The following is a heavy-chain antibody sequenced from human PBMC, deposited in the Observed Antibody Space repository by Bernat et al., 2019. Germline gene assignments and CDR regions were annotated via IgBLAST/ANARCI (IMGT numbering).Heavy chain of an antibody. D-gene: IGHD6-19*01. CDR1: GFTFSNYA. V-gene: IGHV3-23*04. Sequence: EVQLVESGGGLVQPGGSLRLSCAASGFTFSNYAMIWVRQAPGKGLEWVSVIIGSGATTYYADSVKGRFTISRDNSKNTLYLQMNSLRAEDTAVYYCAKFSGWYNVVSPSVWGLGTLVTVSS. CDR3: AKFSGWYNVVSPSV. CDR2: IIGSGATT. J-gene: IGHJ4*02.